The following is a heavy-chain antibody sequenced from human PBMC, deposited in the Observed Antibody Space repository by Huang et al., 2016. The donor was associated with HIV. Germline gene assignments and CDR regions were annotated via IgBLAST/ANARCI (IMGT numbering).Heavy chain of an antibody. V-gene: IGHV3-7*01. CDR3: ASQPGP. Sequence: EVQLVESGGGLVQPGGSLRLSCAASGFTFSNYWMGWVRQAPVKGLELVANIKQYGRETYYVDSVKGRFTISRDNAKNSLYLQMNSLRAEDTAVYYCASQPGPWGQGTLVTVSS. CDR2: IKQYGRET. CDR1: GFTFSNYW. J-gene: IGHJ5*02.